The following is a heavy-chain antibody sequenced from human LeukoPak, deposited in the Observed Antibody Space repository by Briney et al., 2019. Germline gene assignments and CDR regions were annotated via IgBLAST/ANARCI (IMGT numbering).Heavy chain of an antibody. V-gene: IGHV4-39*01. Sequence: PSETLSLTCTVSGGSISSSSYYWGWIRQPPGKGLEWIGSIYYSGSTYYNPSLKSRVTISVDTSKNQFSLKLSSVTAADTAVYYCARHGQYSSSPYYYYYYMDVWGKGTTVTVSS. CDR3: ARHGQYSSSPYYYYYYMDV. J-gene: IGHJ6*03. D-gene: IGHD6-6*01. CDR1: GGSISSSSYY. CDR2: IYYSGST.